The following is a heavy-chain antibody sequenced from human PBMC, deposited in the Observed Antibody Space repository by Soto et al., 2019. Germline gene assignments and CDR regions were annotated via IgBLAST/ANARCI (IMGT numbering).Heavy chain of an antibody. CDR3: ARERASAGPFDY. J-gene: IGHJ4*02. Sequence: QVQLQESGPGLVKPSQTLSLTCTVSGGSINSGDYYWNWIRQPAGKGLEWIGYIYYSGSTFYNPSLKSRVTMLVDTSKNQFSLKLSSVTAADSALYHCARERASAGPFDYWGQGILLTVSS. CDR2: IYYSGST. CDR1: GGSINSGDYY. D-gene: IGHD6-13*01. V-gene: IGHV4-30-4*01.